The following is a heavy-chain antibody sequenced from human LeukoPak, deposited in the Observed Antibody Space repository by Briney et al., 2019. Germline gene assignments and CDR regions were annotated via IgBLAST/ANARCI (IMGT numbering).Heavy chain of an antibody. CDR1: GFIFSNYA. CDR3: AKWGDYDVLTGYYDSDY. CDR2: VSGRYTST. J-gene: IGHJ4*02. D-gene: IGHD3-9*01. Sequence: GGSLRLSCASSGFIFSNYAMSWVRQAPAKGLEGVSAVSGRYTSTYYTDSVKGRFTISRDNSKNTLYLQMNSLSAEDTAIYYCAKWGDYDVLTGYYDSDYWGQGTLVTVSS. V-gene: IGHV3-23*01.